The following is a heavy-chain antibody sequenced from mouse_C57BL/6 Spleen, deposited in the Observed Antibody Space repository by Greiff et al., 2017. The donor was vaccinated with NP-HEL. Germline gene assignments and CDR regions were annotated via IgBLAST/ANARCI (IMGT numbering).Heavy chain of an antibody. Sequence: VQLQQPGAELVRPGSSAKLSCKASGYTFTSYWMHWVKQRPIQGLEWIGNIDPSDSETHYNQKFKDKATLTVDKSSSTAYMQLSSLTSEDSAVYYCARPTTVVEEDWYFDVWGTGTTVTVSS. J-gene: IGHJ1*03. CDR3: ARPTTVVEEDWYFDV. V-gene: IGHV1-52*01. D-gene: IGHD1-1*01. CDR1: GYTFTSYW. CDR2: IDPSDSET.